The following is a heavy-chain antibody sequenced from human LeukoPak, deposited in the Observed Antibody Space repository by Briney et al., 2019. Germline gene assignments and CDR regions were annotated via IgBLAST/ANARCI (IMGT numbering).Heavy chain of an antibody. D-gene: IGHD1-26*01. J-gene: IGHJ4*02. CDR2: IFQDGNDK. CDR1: GFTFSNYW. V-gene: IGHV3-7*01. CDR3: ASRIVGTPDYFDY. Sequence: PGGSLRLSCVASGFTFSNYWMSWVRQAPGKGLEWVANIFQDGNDKYYVDSVKGRFTISRDNAKNSLYLQLNSLRVEDTAVYYCASRIVGTPDYFDYWGQGTLVTVSS.